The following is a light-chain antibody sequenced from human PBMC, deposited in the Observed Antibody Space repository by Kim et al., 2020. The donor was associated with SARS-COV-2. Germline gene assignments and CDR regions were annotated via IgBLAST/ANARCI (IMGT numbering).Light chain of an antibody. CDR2: DVF. V-gene: IGLV2-14*03. J-gene: IGLJ1*01. CDR1: SSDVGGY. CDR3: TSYTGTSYV. Sequence: GSPGKSRTISCTGTSSDVGGYVSWYQQLPGKAPKLLIYDVFNRPSGVSTRFSGSESGNTASLTISDLQAGDEADYFCTSYTGTSYVFGTGTKVTVL.